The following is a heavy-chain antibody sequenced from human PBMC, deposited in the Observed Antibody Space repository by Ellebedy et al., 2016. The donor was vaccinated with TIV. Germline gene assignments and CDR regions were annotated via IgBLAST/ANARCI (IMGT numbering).Heavy chain of an antibody. CDR2: ISSRSSYI. D-gene: IGHD3-9*01. V-gene: IGHV3-21*01. CDR1: GFTFSNYS. J-gene: IGHJ6*02. Sequence: GESLKISXAASGFTFSNYSMNWVRQAPGKGLEWVSSISSRSSYIYYADSVKGRFIISRDNAKNSLYLQMNSLRAEDTAGYYCARDTSRNYDILTGYYTPYYYGMDVWGQGTTVTVSS. CDR3: ARDTSRNYDILTGYYTPYYYGMDV.